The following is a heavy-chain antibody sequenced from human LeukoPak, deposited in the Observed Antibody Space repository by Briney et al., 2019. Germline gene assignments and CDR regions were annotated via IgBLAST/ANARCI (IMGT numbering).Heavy chain of an antibody. D-gene: IGHD4-17*01. CDR2: INHSGST. V-gene: IGHV4-34*01. CDR1: GGSFSGYY. Sequence: SETLSLTCAVYGGSFSGYYWSWIRQPPGKGLEWIGEINHSGSTNYNPSLKSRVTISVDTSKNQFSLKLSSVTAADTAVYYCARVPTTVTTTNYYYYYYMDVWGKGTTVTVSS. J-gene: IGHJ6*03. CDR3: ARVPTTVTTTNYYYYYYMDV.